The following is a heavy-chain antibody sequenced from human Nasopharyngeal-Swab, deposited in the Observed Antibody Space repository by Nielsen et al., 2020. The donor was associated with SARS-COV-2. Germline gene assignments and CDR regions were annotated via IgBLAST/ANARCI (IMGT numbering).Heavy chain of an antibody. V-gene: IGHV4-59*01. Sequence: SETLSLTCTVSGGSFDAYYWTWLRQRPGKGLEWIGYIYYSGSTTYKSSLKSRVTISVDTSKNQFSLSLRSVTAADTAVYYCARGNGYCSGGSCFHWFDPWGQGTLVTVSS. CDR3: ARGNGYCSGGSCFHWFDP. CDR1: GGSFDAYY. D-gene: IGHD2-15*01. J-gene: IGHJ5*02. CDR2: IYYSGST.